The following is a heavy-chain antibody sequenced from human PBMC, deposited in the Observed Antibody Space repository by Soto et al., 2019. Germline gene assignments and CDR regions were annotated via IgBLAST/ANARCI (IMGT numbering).Heavy chain of an antibody. CDR3: AKDGQLWSNDAFDI. CDR1: GFTFSIYA. J-gene: IGHJ3*02. CDR2: ISGSGGST. V-gene: IGHV3-23*01. D-gene: IGHD5-18*01. Sequence: GSLGLACTASGFTFSIYAMSWVRQAPGKGLEWVSAISGSGGSTYYADSVKGRFTISRDNSKNTLYLQMNSLRAEDTAVYYCAKDGQLWSNDAFDIWGQGTMVTV.